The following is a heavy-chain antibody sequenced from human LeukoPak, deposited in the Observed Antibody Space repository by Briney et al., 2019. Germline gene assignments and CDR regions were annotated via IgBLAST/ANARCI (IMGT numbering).Heavy chain of an antibody. Sequence: PGGSLRLSCAASGFTFSTYGMHWVRQAPGKGLEWVAVTSNDGSNKYYADSVKGRFTISRDNSKNTLYLQMNSLRAKDTALYYCARLGYCNTGSCYSLDYWGQGTLVTVSS. V-gene: IGHV3-30*03. CDR1: GFTFSTYG. J-gene: IGHJ4*02. CDR3: ARLGYCNTGSCYSLDY. D-gene: IGHD2-15*01. CDR2: TSNDGSNK.